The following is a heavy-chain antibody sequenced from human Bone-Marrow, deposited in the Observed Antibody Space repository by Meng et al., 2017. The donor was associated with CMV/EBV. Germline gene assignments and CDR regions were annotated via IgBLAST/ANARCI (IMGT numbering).Heavy chain of an antibody. J-gene: IGHJ6*02. V-gene: IGHV1-2*02. CDR2: INPNSGGT. CDR3: ARDQGTGDNYYYGMDV. D-gene: IGHD7-27*01. CDR1: GYTFTGYY. Sequence: ASVKVSCKASGYTFTGYYMHWVRQAPGQGLEWMGWINPNSGGTNYAQKFQGRVTMTRDTSISTAYMELSRLRSDDTAVYYCARDQGTGDNYYYGMDVWGQGTTVTVSS.